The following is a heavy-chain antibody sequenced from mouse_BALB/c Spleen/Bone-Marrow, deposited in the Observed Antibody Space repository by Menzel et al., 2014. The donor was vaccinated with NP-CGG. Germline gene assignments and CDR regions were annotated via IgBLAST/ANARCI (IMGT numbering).Heavy chain of an antibody. Sequence: QVQLKDSGPGLVTPAQSLYISCTVSGFSLTSYGVYWVRQPPDKGLEWLGVICGGGSTNYNSALMSRLSISTDNTKSKVFLQMNSLQTDDTAMYYCARDWLRRAMDYWGQGTSVTVSS. V-gene: IGHV2-9*02. J-gene: IGHJ4*01. D-gene: IGHD2-2*01. CDR3: ARDWLRRAMDY. CDR1: GFSLTSYG. CDR2: ICGGGST.